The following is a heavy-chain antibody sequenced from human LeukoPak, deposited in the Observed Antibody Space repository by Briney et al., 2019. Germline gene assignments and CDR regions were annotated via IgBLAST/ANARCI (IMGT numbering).Heavy chain of an antibody. CDR3: AKEGVGYDSSGSPNFDI. CDR2: TSGSGGST. CDR1: GFTFSSYA. Sequence: GGSLRLSCAASGFTFSSYAMSWVRQAPGKGLEWVSATSGSGGSTYYADSVKGRFTISRDNSKNTLYLQMNSLRAEDTAVYYCAKEGVGYDSSGSPNFDIWGQGTMVTVSS. V-gene: IGHV3-23*01. J-gene: IGHJ3*02. D-gene: IGHD3-22*01.